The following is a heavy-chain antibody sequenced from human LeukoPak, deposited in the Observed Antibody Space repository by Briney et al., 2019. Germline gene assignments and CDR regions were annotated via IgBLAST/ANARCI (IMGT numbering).Heavy chain of an antibody. D-gene: IGHD3-10*01. CDR2: ISTYNGNT. J-gene: IGHJ4*02. V-gene: IGHV1-18*01. CDR3: ARDVSTYYYASGSPDY. Sequence: ASVKVSCKASGYTFTSHGISWVRQAPGQGLEWMGWISTYNGNTNYAQKLQGRVSMTTDTSTSTAYMDLRSLRSDDTAVYYCARDVSTYYYASGSPDYWGQGTLVTVSS. CDR1: GYTFTSHG.